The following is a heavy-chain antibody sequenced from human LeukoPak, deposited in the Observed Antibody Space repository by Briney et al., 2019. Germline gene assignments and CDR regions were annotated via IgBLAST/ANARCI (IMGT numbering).Heavy chain of an antibody. D-gene: IGHD2-2*02. CDR2: INPSGGST. Sequence: ASVKVSCKASGYTFTSYYMHWVRQAPGQGLEWMGIINPSGGSTSYAQKFQGRVTMTRDMSTSTVYMELSSLRSEDTAVYYCARGLQYQLLYEGWHLGRPLDYWGQGTLVTVSS. J-gene: IGHJ4*02. V-gene: IGHV1-46*01. CDR1: GYTFTSYY. CDR3: ARGLQYQLLYEGWHLGRPLDY.